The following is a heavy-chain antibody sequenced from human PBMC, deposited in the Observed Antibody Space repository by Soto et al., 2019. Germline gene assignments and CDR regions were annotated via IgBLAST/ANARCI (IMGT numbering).Heavy chain of an antibody. V-gene: IGHV1-46*01. CDR2: ISPDDGST. CDR1: GFTFTNYF. Sequence: QVQLVQSGAEVKKPGASVKVSCKASGFTFTNYFFHWVRQAPRQGLEWMGIISPDDGSTNYVQRLQGRVTMTSDTSTSTVYMELSSLRSEDTAVYYCARGDGRGSSGFYYYYGMDVWGHGTTVTVSS. J-gene: IGHJ6*02. D-gene: IGHD6-25*01. CDR3: ARGDGRGSSGFYYYYGMDV.